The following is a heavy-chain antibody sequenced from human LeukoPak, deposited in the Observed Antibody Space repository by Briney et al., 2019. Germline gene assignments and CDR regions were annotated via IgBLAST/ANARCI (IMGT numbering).Heavy chain of an antibody. CDR1: GDSITKYY. CDR3: VRDTHYYDSSGYSENYCFDS. CDR2: IYASGYT. J-gene: IGHJ4*02. D-gene: IGHD3-22*01. V-gene: IGHV4-4*07. Sequence: SETLSLTCTVSGDSITKYYWNWIRQPAGEGLEWIGRIYASGYTNYNPSLKSRVTMSIDTSKNQFSLKLPSLSAADTAVYYCVRDTHYYDSSGYSENYCFDSWGQGTLVTVSS.